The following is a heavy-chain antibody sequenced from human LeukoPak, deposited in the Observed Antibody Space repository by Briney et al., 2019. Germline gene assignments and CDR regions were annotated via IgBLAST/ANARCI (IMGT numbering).Heavy chain of an antibody. D-gene: IGHD4-17*01. CDR2: ISGSGGRT. Sequence: GGSLRLSCAASGFTFSSYAMSWDRQAPGKGLEWVSSISGSGGRTHYADSVRGRFTISRDNSKNTLYLQMDSLRAEDTAVYYCATPPTVTRNYWGQGTLVTVSS. CDR1: GFTFSSYA. V-gene: IGHV3-23*01. J-gene: IGHJ4*02. CDR3: ATPPTVTRNY.